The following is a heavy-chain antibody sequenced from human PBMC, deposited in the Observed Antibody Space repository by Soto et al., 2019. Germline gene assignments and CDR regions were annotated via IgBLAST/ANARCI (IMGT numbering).Heavy chain of an antibody. V-gene: IGHV4-34*01. Sequence: SETLSLTCAVYGGPFSGYYWSWIRQPPGKGLEWIGEINHSGSTNYNPSLKSRVTISVDTSKNQFSLKLSSVTAADTAVYYCARGLHYYGSGSYYEKNYYYYGMDVWGQGTTVTVSS. CDR2: INHSGST. J-gene: IGHJ6*02. CDR3: ARGLHYYGSGSYYEKNYYYYGMDV. CDR1: GGPFSGYY. D-gene: IGHD3-10*01.